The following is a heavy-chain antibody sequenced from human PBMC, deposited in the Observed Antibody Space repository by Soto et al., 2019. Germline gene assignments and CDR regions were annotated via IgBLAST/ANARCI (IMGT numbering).Heavy chain of an antibody. CDR1: GYTFTSYA. V-gene: IGHV1-3*01. CDR2: INAGNGNR. J-gene: IGHJ6*01. CDR3: ARGGRSVAGLGYGMDV. Sequence: ASVKVSCKASGYTFTSYAMHWVRQAPGQRLEWMGWINAGNGNRKYSQKFQGRVTITRDTSASTAYMELSSLRSEDTAVYYCARGGRSVAGLGYGMDVWGQGTTVTGSS. D-gene: IGHD6-19*01.